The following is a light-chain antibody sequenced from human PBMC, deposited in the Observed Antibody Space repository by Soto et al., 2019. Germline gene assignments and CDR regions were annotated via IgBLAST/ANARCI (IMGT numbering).Light chain of an antibody. Sequence: DIQMTQSPSTLSASVGDRVTITCRASQSISSWLAWYQQKPGKVPKLLIYDASSLESGVPSRFSGSGSGTGFTLTIRSLQPDDFATYYCQQYNSYWTFGQGTKVDIK. CDR3: QQYNSYWT. J-gene: IGKJ1*01. CDR1: QSISSW. CDR2: DAS. V-gene: IGKV1-5*01.